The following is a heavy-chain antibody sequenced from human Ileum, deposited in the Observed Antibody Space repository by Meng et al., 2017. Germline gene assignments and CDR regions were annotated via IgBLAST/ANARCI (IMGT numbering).Heavy chain of an antibody. CDR2: IDPGNGNR. Sequence: QVQLVRSGVEVKKPGASVKVSCKPSGYTFTTLGISWVRQAPGQGLEWMGWIDPGNGNRNFAQKFQDRITLTTDTTTTTAYMELRSLRSDDTAIFYCARDRQWVFDYWGQGTLVTVSS. CDR3: ARDRQWVFDY. V-gene: IGHV1-18*01. D-gene: IGHD6-19*01. J-gene: IGHJ4*02. CDR1: GYTFTTLG.